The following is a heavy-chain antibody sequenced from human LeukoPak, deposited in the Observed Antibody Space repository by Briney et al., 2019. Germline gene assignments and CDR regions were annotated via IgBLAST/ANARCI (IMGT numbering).Heavy chain of an antibody. CDR3: ARDQVLGPMPDNFYDSSTYSVDY. V-gene: IGHV4-61*02. J-gene: IGHJ4*02. CDR1: GGSISSGSYY. CDR2: IYTSGST. D-gene: IGHD3-22*01. Sequence: PSQTLSLTCTVSGGSISSGSYYWSWIRQPAGKGLEWIGRIYTSGSTNYNPSLKSRVTISVDTSKNQFSLKLSSVTAADTAVYYCARDQVLGPMPDNFYDSSTYSVDYWGQGTLVTVSS.